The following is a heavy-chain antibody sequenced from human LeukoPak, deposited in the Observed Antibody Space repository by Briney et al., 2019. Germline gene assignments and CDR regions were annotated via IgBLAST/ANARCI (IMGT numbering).Heavy chain of an antibody. CDR3: ARVVQIRSIAARRAPGGLGY. D-gene: IGHD6-6*01. Sequence: PGGSLRLSCAASGFTFSDYYMSWIRQAPGKGLEWVSYISSSGSTIYYADSVKGRFTISRDNAKNSLYPQMNSLRAEDTAVYYCARVVQIRSIAARRAPGGLGYWGQGTLVTVSS. J-gene: IGHJ4*02. CDR2: ISSSGSTI. V-gene: IGHV3-11*04. CDR1: GFTFSDYY.